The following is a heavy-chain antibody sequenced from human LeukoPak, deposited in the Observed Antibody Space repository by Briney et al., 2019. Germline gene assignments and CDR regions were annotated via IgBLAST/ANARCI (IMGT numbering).Heavy chain of an antibody. Sequence: GGSLRLSCAASGFTFSSYAMSWVRQAPGKGLEWVSAISGCGGSTYYADSVKGRFTISRDNSKNTLYLQMNSLRAEDTAVYYCAKPHGSGSYYNYLGAFDIWGQGTMVTVSS. CDR3: AKPHGSGSYYNYLGAFDI. CDR2: ISGCGGST. J-gene: IGHJ3*02. V-gene: IGHV3-23*01. CDR1: GFTFSSYA. D-gene: IGHD3-10*01.